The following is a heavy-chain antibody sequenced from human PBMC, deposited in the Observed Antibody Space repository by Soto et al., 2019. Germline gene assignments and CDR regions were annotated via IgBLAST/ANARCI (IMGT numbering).Heavy chain of an antibody. CDR1: GYSFSNYW. CDR2: IYPAASDA. CDR3: ARLLCLSTSCYTGSRHFFDY. Sequence: EVQLLQSSAEVEKPGESLKISCKGSGYSFSNYWIAWLRQMPGKGLEWMGIIYPAASDARYSPSFQGQVTISVDNSISTAYLQWSSLKASDTAMYYCARLLCLSTSCYTGSRHFFDYWGQGALVTVSS. J-gene: IGHJ4*02. V-gene: IGHV5-51*01. D-gene: IGHD2-2*02.